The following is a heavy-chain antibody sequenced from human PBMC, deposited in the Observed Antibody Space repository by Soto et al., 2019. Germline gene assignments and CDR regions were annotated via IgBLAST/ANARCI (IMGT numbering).Heavy chain of an antibody. CDR3: ARSGYSSSAGAYYYYGMDV. CDR1: GGTFSSYA. D-gene: IGHD6-6*01. J-gene: IGHJ6*02. V-gene: IGHV1-69*06. CDR2: IIPIFGTA. Sequence: GASVKVSWKASGGTFSSYAISWVRQAPGQGLEWMGGIIPIFGTANYAQKFQGRVTITADKSTSTAYMELSSLRSEDTAVYYCARSGYSSSAGAYYYYGMDVWGQGTTVTVSS.